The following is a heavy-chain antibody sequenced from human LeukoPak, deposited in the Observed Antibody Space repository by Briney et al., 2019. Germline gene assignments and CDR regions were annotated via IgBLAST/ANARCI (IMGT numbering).Heavy chain of an antibody. CDR2: ISGGST. J-gene: IGHJ6*03. Sequence: GGSLRLSCAASGFTVSSNEMSWVRQAPGKGLEWVSSISGGSTYYADSVKGRFTISRDNAKNSLYLQMNSLRAEDTAVYYCARASDTAMVLYYYYMDVWGKGTTVTVSS. V-gene: IGHV3-38-3*01. CDR3: ARASDTAMVLYYYYMDV. D-gene: IGHD5-18*01. CDR1: GFTVSSNE.